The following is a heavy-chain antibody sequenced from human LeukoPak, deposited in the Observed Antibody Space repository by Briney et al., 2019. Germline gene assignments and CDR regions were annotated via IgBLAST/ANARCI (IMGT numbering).Heavy chain of an antibody. J-gene: IGHJ4*02. Sequence: ASVKVSCKASGYTFTNYGINWVRQAPGQGLEWMGIINPSSGSTSYAQKFQGRVTMTRDTSTSTVYMELSSLRSEDTAVYYCARDSRVVPAAGHYFDSWGQGILVTVSS. CDR1: GYTFTNYG. CDR2: INPSSGST. D-gene: IGHD2-2*01. V-gene: IGHV1-46*01. CDR3: ARDSRVVPAAGHYFDS.